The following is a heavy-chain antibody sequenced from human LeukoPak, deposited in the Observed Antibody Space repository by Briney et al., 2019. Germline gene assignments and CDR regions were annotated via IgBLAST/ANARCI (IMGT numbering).Heavy chain of an antibody. CDR3: ARSGLKIGPQVWFGELWGFDP. CDR2: IYHSGST. Sequence: SGTLSLTCAVSGGSLSSSNWWSWVRQPPGKGLEWIGEIYHSGSTNYNPSLKSRVTISVDKSKNQFSLKLSSVTAGDTPVYYCARSGLKIGPQVWFGELWGFDPWGQGTLVTVSS. J-gene: IGHJ5*02. CDR1: GGSLSSSNW. D-gene: IGHD3-10*01. V-gene: IGHV4-4*02.